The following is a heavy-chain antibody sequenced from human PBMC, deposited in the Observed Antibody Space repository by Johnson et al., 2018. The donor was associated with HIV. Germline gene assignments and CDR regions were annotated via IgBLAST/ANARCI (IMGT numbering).Heavy chain of an antibody. CDR2: ISYDGSNK. D-gene: IGHD3-22*01. Sequence: QVQLVESGGGVVQPGRSLRLSCAASGFTFSSYAMHWVRQAPGKGLEWVAVISYDGSNKYYADFVKGRFTISRDNSKNSLYLQMNSLRAEDTAVYFCARETLRLSMIVVTKGGFDMWGQGTMVTVSS. CDR3: ARETLRLSMIVVTKGGFDM. V-gene: IGHV3-30*04. J-gene: IGHJ3*02. CDR1: GFTFSSYA.